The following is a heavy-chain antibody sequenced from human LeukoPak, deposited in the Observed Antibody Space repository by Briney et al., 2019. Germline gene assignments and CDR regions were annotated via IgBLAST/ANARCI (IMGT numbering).Heavy chain of an antibody. D-gene: IGHD6-13*01. J-gene: IGHJ5*02. CDR2: IYYSGST. CDR3: ARGTRHSSIRNWFDP. V-gene: IGHV4-39*07. CDR1: GGSISSSSYY. Sequence: SETLSLTCTVSGGSISSSSYYWGWIRQPPGKGLEWIGSIYYSGSTNYNPSLKSRVTISVDTSKNQFSLKLSSVTAADTAVYYCARGTRHSSIRNWFDPWGQGTLVTVSS.